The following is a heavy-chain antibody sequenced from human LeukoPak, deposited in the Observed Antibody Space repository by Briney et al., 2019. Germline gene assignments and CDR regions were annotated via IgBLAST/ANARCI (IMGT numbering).Heavy chain of an antibody. D-gene: IGHD3-16*01. V-gene: IGHV3-48*04. CDR3: ARDVGDYVWGSYD. CDR1: GFTFSSYS. CDR2: ISSSSSTI. Sequence: GGSLRLSCAASGFTFSSYSMNWVRQAPGKGLEWVSYISSSSSTIYYADSVKGRFTISRDNAKNSLYLQMNSLRAEDTAVYYCARDVGDYVWGSYDWGQGTLVTVSS. J-gene: IGHJ4*02.